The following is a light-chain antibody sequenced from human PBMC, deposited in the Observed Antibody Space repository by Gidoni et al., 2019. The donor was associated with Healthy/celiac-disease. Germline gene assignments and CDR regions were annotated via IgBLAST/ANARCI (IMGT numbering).Light chain of an antibody. CDR2: KAS. CDR3: QQYNSYPYT. Sequence: GDRVTITCRASQSISSWLAWYQQKPGKAPKLLIYKASSLESGVPSRFSGSVSGTEFTLTISSLQPDDFATYYCQQYNSYPYTFGPGTKLEIK. V-gene: IGKV1-5*03. CDR1: QSISSW. J-gene: IGKJ2*01.